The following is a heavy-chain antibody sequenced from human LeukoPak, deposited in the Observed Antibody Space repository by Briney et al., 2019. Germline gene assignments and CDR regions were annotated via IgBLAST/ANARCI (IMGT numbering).Heavy chain of an antibody. V-gene: IGHV1-2*02. Sequence: GASVKVSCKASGYTFTGYYMHWVRQAPRQGLEWMGWFNPDSGGTHYAQKFQGRVTMTRDTSISTAYMELNRLRSDDTAVYYCARQQQLLDYWGQGTLVTVSS. J-gene: IGHJ4*02. CDR1: GYTFTGYY. D-gene: IGHD6-13*01. CDR3: ARQQQLLDY. CDR2: FNPDSGGT.